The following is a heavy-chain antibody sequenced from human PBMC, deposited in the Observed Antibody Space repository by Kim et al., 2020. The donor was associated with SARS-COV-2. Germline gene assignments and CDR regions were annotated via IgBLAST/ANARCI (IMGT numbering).Heavy chain of an antibody. J-gene: IGHJ5*02. CDR2: T. Sequence: TKSNHSLKSRVTISVDTSKNQFSLKLSSVTAADTAVYYCARAYSNNCFDPWGQGTLVTVSS. CDR3: ARAYSNNCFDP. D-gene: IGHD4-4*01. V-gene: IGHV4-59*01.